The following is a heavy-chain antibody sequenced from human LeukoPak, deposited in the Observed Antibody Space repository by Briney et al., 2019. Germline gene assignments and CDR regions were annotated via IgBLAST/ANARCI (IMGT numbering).Heavy chain of an antibody. D-gene: IGHD2-15*01. CDR2: IKQDGSEK. CDR3: ARDRGSYSWYFDL. Sequence: GSLRLSCAASGFTFSSYWMSWVRQAPGKGLEWVANIKQDGSEKYYVDSVKGRFTISRDNAKNSLYLQMNSLRAEDTAVYYCARDRGSYSWYFDLWGRGTLVTVSS. V-gene: IGHV3-7*01. CDR1: GFTFSSYW. J-gene: IGHJ2*01.